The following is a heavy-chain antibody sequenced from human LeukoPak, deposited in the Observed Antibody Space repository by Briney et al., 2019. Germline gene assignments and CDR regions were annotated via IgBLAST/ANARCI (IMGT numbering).Heavy chain of an antibody. J-gene: IGHJ3*02. D-gene: IGHD3-10*01. Sequence: PGGSLRLSCAASGFIFGSYELNWVRQAPGKGLEWVSLISGDGGSTYYADSVKGRFTISRDNSKNSLYLQMNSLRTEDIALYYCAKDSMVRGADAFDIWGQGTMVTVSS. CDR2: ISGDGGST. V-gene: IGHV3-43*02. CDR3: AKDSMVRGADAFDI. CDR1: GFIFGSYE.